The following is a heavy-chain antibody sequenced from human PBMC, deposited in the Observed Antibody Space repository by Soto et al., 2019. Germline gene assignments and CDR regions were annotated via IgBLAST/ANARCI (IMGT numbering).Heavy chain of an antibody. Sequence: EVQLVQSGAEVKKPGESLKISCKGSGYSFTSYWIGWVRQMPGKGLEWRGIIYPGDSDTIYSPSFQGQVTISADKSISTAYLQWSSLKASDTAMYYCARQRDGYNSYYYYGMDVWGQGTTVTVSS. V-gene: IGHV5-51*01. D-gene: IGHD5-12*01. J-gene: IGHJ6*02. CDR1: GYSFTSYW. CDR2: IYPGDSDT. CDR3: ARQRDGYNSYYYYGMDV.